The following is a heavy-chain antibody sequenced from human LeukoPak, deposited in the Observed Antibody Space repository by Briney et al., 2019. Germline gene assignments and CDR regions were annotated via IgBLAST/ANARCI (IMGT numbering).Heavy chain of an antibody. J-gene: IGHJ6*03. V-gene: IGHV3-11*06. CDR2: ISRSSSYI. CDR3: ARDGLVNYYYMGV. Sequence: GGSLRLSCAASGFTFSDYYMSWIRQAPGKGLEWVSSISRSSSYIHYADSVKGRFTISRDNAKNSLYLQVNSLRAEDTAVYYCARDGLVNYYYMGVWGKGTTVTVSS. CDR1: GFTFSDYY. D-gene: IGHD4-23*01.